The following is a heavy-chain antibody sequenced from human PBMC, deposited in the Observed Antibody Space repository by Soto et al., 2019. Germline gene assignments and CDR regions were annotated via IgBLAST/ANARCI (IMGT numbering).Heavy chain of an antibody. J-gene: IGHJ5*02. CDR1: GGTFSSYT. CDR3: ATDYIAAAGRGWFDP. Sequence: QVQLVQSGAEVKKPGSSVKVSCKASGGTFSSYTISWVRQAPGQGLEWMGRIIPILGIANYAQKFQGRVTITADKSTSTADMGLSSLRSEDTAVYYCATDYIAAAGRGWFDPWGQGTLVTVSS. V-gene: IGHV1-69*02. D-gene: IGHD6-13*01. CDR2: IIPILGIA.